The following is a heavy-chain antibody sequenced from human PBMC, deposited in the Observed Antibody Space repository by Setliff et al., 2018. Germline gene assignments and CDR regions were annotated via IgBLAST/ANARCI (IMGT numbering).Heavy chain of an antibody. J-gene: IGHJ5*02. Sequence: SETLSLTCTVYGGSFSNYYWSWIRQPPGKGLEWIGEINHSGSTNYNPSLTSRVTISVDTSKNQFSLKLTSVTAADTAMYYCARERTIFGILVISGWFDPWGQGTVVTVSS. CDR1: GGSFSNYY. V-gene: IGHV4-34*01. CDR3: ARERTIFGILVISGWFDP. CDR2: INHSGST. D-gene: IGHD3-3*01.